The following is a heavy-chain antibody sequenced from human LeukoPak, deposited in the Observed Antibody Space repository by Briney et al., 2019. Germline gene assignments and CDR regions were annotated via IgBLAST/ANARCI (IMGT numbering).Heavy chain of an antibody. V-gene: IGHV3-53*01. D-gene: IGHD3-10*02. CDR3: AELGITMIGGV. CDR2: IYNDGGT. Sequence: GGSLRLSCAASGFTVSSQYMSWVRQGPGKGLEWVALIYNDGGTHYTDSVRGRFTISRDNSKNSLYLQMNSLRAEDTAVYYCAELGITMIGGVWGKGTTVTISS. CDR1: GFTVSSQY. J-gene: IGHJ6*04.